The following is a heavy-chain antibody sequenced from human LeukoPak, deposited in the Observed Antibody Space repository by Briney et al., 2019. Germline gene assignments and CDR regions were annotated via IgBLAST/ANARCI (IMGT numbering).Heavy chain of an antibody. CDR2: IRYDGSDK. CDR1: GFTFSNYG. J-gene: IGHJ4*02. D-gene: IGHD2-2*02. Sequence: PGGSLRLSCAPSGFTFSNYGIHWVRQAPGKGLEWVAFIRYDGSDKFYADSMKGRFTISGDNSKNRLYLQMKSLRAEDTAVYYCAKDMSSLVSAAIPNFDYWRQATLVTVSS. V-gene: IGHV3-30*02. CDR3: AKDMSSLVSAAIPNFDY.